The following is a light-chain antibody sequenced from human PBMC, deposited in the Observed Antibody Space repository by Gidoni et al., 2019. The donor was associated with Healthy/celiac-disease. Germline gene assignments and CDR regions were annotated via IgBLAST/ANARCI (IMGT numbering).Light chain of an antibody. CDR3: QQYNSDPRT. CDR1: QSISSW. Sequence: DIQMTQSPSTLSAAVGDRVTITCRASQSISSWLAWYQQKPGKAPKLLIYKASSLESGVPSRFSGSGSGTEFTLTISSLQPDDFATYYCQQYNSDPRTFXQXTKVEIK. CDR2: KAS. V-gene: IGKV1-5*03. J-gene: IGKJ1*01.